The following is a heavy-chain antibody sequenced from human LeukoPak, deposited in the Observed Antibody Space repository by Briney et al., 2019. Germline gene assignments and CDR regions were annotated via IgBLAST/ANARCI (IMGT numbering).Heavy chain of an antibody. Sequence: GGSLRLSCAASGFAFSSYEMNWVRQAPGKGLEWVSYISSSGSTIYYADSVKGRFTISRDNAKNSLYLQVNSLRAEDTAVYYCARGDSGYSYGPGVLDYWGQGTLVTVSS. V-gene: IGHV3-48*03. CDR1: GFAFSSYE. D-gene: IGHD5-18*01. CDR2: ISSSGSTI. J-gene: IGHJ4*02. CDR3: ARGDSGYSYGPGVLDY.